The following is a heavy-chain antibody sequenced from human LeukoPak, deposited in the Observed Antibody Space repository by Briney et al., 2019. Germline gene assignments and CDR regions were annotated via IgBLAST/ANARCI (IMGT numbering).Heavy chain of an antibody. Sequence: GGSLRLSCAASGFTFSSYSMNWVRQAPGKGLEWVSYISSSSSTIYYADSVKGRFTISRDNAKNSLYLQMNSLRAEDTAVYYCAREGGWQQLNYFDYWGQGTLVTVSS. D-gene: IGHD6-13*01. V-gene: IGHV3-48*01. CDR1: GFTFSSYS. CDR2: ISSSSSTI. J-gene: IGHJ4*02. CDR3: AREGGWQQLNYFDY.